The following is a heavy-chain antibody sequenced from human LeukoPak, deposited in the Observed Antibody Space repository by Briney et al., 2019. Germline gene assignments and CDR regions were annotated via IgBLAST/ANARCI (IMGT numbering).Heavy chain of an antibody. CDR2: IYYSGRT. CDR3: ARGRRCGGDCSLVDY. V-gene: IGHV4-31*03. J-gene: IGHJ4*02. Sequence: PSETLSLTCTVSGDSITSGGYYWSWIRQHPEKGLEWIGCIYYSGRTYYNTSLKSRATTSEDTSKNQCSLRLSSLTAPDTAVYYCARGRRCGGDCSLVDYWGQGTPVTVSS. D-gene: IGHD2-21*02. CDR1: GDSITSGGYY.